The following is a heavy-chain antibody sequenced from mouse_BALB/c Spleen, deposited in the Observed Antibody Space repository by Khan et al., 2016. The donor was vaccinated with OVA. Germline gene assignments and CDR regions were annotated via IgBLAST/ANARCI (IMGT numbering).Heavy chain of an antibody. J-gene: IGHJ2*01. CDR3: AREEALYHFDH. CDR1: GYIFTSYW. Sequence: QVQLKQSGAELVRPGASVKLSCKTSGYIFTSYWIHWVKQRSGQGLEWIARIYPGTDNSYYNEKFKDKATLTADKSSRTAYMQLSSLKSEDSDVXFCAREEALYHFDHWGQGTTLTVSS. D-gene: IGHD3-2*02. CDR2: IYPGTDNS. V-gene: IGHV1-76*01.